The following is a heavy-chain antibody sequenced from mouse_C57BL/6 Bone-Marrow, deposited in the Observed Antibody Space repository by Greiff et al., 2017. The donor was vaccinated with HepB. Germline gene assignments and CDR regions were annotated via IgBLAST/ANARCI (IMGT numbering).Heavy chain of an antibody. D-gene: IGHD1-1*01. CDR2: IYYSGTI. J-gene: IGHJ4*01. CDR1: GISITTGNYR. CDR3: ARGGSSPHYYAMDY. Sequence: EVKLMESGPGLVKPSQTVFLTCTVTGISITTGNYRWSWIRQFPGNKLEWIGYIYYSGTITYNPSLTSRTTITRDTPKNQFFLEMNSLTAEDTATYYCARGGSSPHYYAMDYWGQGTSVTVSS. V-gene: IGHV3-5*01.